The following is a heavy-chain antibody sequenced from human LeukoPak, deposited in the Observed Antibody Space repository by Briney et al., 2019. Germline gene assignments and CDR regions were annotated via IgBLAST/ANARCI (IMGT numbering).Heavy chain of an antibody. CDR2: ISRISTAI. CDR1: GFTFDYFA. D-gene: IGHD5-24*01. J-gene: IGHJ5*02. CDR3: ARDGYNWADL. V-gene: IGHV3-48*01. Sequence: GGTLRLSCAASGFTFDYFAMSWVRRTPGKGLEWIAYISRISTAIQYADSVKGRFTISRDNGENSLVLQRNSLRVEDTALYYCARDGYNWADLWGQGTLVTVSS.